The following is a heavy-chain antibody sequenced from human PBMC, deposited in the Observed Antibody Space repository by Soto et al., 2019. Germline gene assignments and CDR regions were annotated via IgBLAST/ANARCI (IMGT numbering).Heavy chain of an antibody. J-gene: IGHJ4*02. D-gene: IGHD1-26*01. Sequence: QVQLVEAGGGVVQPGRSLRLSCVASGFTFSSYGMHWVRQAPGKGLEGVAVISYDGSNTYDADSVKGRFTISRDNSKNTLYLQLNSLRAEDTSVYYCAKEGGLSGSYYISSSYYFDYWGQGTLVTVSS. V-gene: IGHV3-30*18. CDR2: ISYDGSNT. CDR1: GFTFSSYG. CDR3: AKEGGLSGSYYISSSYYFDY.